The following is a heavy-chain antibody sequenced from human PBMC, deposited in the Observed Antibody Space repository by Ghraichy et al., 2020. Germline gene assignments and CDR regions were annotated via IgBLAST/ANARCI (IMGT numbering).Heavy chain of an antibody. V-gene: IGHV1-46*01. CDR2: INPSGGST. CDR1: GYTFTSYY. Sequence: ASVKVSCKASGYTFTSYYMHWVRQAPGQGLEWMGIINPSGGSTSYAQKFQGRVTMTRDTSTSTVYMELSSLRSEDTAVYYCARDVYYYDSSGYYYYFDYWGQGTLVTVSS. D-gene: IGHD3-22*01. CDR3: ARDVYYYDSSGYYYYFDY. J-gene: IGHJ4*02.